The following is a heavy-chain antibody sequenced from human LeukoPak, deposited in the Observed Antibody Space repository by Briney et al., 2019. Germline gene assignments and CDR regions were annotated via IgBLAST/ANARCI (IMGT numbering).Heavy chain of an antibody. CDR1: GFTLTSYS. J-gene: IGHJ6*04. V-gene: IGHV3-21*01. CDR3: AELGITMIGGV. D-gene: IGHD3-10*02. Sequence: GRSLRLSCAASGFTLTSYSMDWVRQAAGKWLEWVSSITSSSSYIYYADSVKGRFTISRDNAKNSLYLQMNSLRAEDTAVYYCAELGITMIGGVWGKETTVTISS. CDR2: ITSSSSYI.